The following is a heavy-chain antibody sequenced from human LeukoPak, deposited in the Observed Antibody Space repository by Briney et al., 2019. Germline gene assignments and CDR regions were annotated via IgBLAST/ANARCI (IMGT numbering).Heavy chain of an antibody. CDR2: INPSGGST. J-gene: IGHJ6*03. D-gene: IGHD2-2*01. CDR3: ARGGKDIVVVPAATPSYYYYYMDV. Sequence: GASVKVSCKASGYTFTSYYMHWVRQAPGQGLEWMGIINPSGGSTSYAQKFLGRVTMTRDTSTSTVYMELSSLRSEDTAVYYCARGGKDIVVVPAATPSYYYYYMDVWGKGTTVTVSS. CDR1: GYTFTSYY. V-gene: IGHV1-46*03.